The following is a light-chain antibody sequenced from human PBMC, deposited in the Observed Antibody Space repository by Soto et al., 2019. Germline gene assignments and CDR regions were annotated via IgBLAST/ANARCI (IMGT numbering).Light chain of an antibody. CDR2: GAS. CDR3: QQYGSSAYT. V-gene: IGKV3-20*01. CDR1: QSVSRSF. Sequence: EIVLTQSPGTLSLSPGERATLSCRASQSVSRSFLAWNQQKPGQAPRLLIYGASSSATGIPGRFSGSGSGTDFTLTISRLEPEDFAVYYWQQYGSSAYTFGQGTKLEIK. J-gene: IGKJ2*01.